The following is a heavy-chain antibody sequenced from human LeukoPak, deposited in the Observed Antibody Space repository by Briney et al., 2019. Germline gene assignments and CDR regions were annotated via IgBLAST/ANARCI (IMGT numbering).Heavy chain of an antibody. CDR3: IAHFPYFYGLDV. J-gene: IGHJ6*04. Sequence: KSGGSLRLSCVSSGFTIGTAWMSWVRQAPGKGLEWLGHIKSEGEGATTDYAAPAKGRFAISRDDSKNMIYLQMSSLKIDDTAIYYCIAHFPYFYGLDVWGKGTTVTVSS. CDR1: GFTIGTAW. CDR2: IKSEGEGATT. V-gene: IGHV3-15*01. D-gene: IGHD3-3*02.